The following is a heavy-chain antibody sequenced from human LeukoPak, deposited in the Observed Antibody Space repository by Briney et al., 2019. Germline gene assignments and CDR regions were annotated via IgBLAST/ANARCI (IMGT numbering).Heavy chain of an antibody. D-gene: IGHD3-10*01. CDR2: IYYSGST. V-gene: IGHV4-59*12. CDR1: GGSISSYY. J-gene: IGHJ4*02. CDR3: AREVPYYYGSGSYYYFDY. Sequence: SETLSLTCTVSGGSISSYYWSWIRQPPGKGLEWIGYIYYSGSTNYNPSLKSRVTISVDTSKNQFSLKLSSVTAADTAVYYCAREVPYYYGSGSYYYFDYWGQGTLVTVSS.